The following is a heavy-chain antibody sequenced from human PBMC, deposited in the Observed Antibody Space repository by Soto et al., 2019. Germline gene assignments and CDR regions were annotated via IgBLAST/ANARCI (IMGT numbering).Heavy chain of an antibody. Sequence: SETLSLTCAVSGGSISSGGYYWNWIRQPPEKGLEWIGSIFYTGNTYYNPSLKSRLTISIDTPKKQVSLKLTSVTAADTAVYYCAYGSGSFDYWGQGILVTVS. J-gene: IGHJ4*02. CDR1: GGSISSGGYY. CDR2: IFYTGNT. V-gene: IGHV4-39*01. D-gene: IGHD3-10*01. CDR3: AYGSGSFDY.